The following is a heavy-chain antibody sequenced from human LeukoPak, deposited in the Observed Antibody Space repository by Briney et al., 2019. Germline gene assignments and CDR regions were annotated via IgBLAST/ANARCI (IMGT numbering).Heavy chain of an antibody. J-gene: IGHJ4*02. CDR3: GREWAVDF. CDR1: GFTLSKHW. Sequence: GGSLRLSCAASGFTLSKHWMTWVRQAPGKGLECVAIIKQDGSEKYYVNSVKGRFAISRDNAKNSLYLQMNSLRVEDTAVYYCGREWAVDFWGQGTLVTVSS. V-gene: IGHV3-7*01. CDR2: IKQDGSEK.